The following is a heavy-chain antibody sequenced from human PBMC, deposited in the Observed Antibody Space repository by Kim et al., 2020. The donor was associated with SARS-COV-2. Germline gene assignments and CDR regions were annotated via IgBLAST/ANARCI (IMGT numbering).Heavy chain of an antibody. Sequence: GGSLRLSCAASGFTFDDYAMHWVRQAPGKGLEWVSGISWNSGSIGYADSVKGRFTISRDNAKNSLYLQMNSLRAEDTALYYCAKSGSYSSSPLDYWGQGTLVTVSS. CDR2: ISWNSGSI. J-gene: IGHJ4*02. CDR3: AKSGSYSSSPLDY. CDR1: GFTFDDYA. V-gene: IGHV3-9*01. D-gene: IGHD6-6*01.